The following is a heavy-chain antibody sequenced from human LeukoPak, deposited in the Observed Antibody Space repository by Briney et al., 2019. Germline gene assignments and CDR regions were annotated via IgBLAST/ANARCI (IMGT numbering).Heavy chain of an antibody. CDR1: GGTFSSYA. CDR2: INPNSGGT. V-gene: IGHV1-2*02. CDR3: ARDSGELWSTTALAFDY. Sequence: GASVKVSCKASGGTFSSYAISWVRQAPGQGLEWMGWINPNSGGTNYAQKFQGRVTMTRDTSISTAYMELSRLRSDDTAVYYCARDSGELWSTTALAFDYWGQGTLVTVSS. J-gene: IGHJ4*02. D-gene: IGHD5-18*01.